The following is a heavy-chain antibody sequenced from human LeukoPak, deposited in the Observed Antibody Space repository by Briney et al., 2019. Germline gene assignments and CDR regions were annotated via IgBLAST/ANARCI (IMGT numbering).Heavy chain of an antibody. J-gene: IGHJ4*02. CDR3: ASYGGKDFDY. CDR2: IYYSGST. V-gene: IGHV4-59*08. CDR1: GGSISSYY. Sequence: SETLSLTCTVSGGSISSYYWSWIRQPPGKGLDWIGYIYYSGSTNYNPSLKSRVTISVDTSKNQFSLKLSSVTAADTAVYSCASYGGKDFDYWGQGTLVTVSS. D-gene: IGHD4-23*01.